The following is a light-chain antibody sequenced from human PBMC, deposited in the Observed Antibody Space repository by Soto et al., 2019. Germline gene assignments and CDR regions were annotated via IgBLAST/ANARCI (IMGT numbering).Light chain of an antibody. CDR1: NSNIASNT. V-gene: IGLV1-44*01. CDR3: AAWDDTLKRYV. Sequence: QSVLTQPPSASETPGQTVSISCSGSNSNIASNTVNWYQHLPGTAPKLLIYYNNQRPSGVPDRVSGSKSGTSASLAISGLQSEDESDYYCAAWDDTLKRYVFGTGTKVTVL. J-gene: IGLJ1*01. CDR2: YNN.